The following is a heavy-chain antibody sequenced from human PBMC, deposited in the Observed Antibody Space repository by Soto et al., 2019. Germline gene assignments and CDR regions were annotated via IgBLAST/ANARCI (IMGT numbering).Heavy chain of an antibody. J-gene: IGHJ3*02. Sequence: QITLKESGPTLVKPTQTLTLTCTFSGFSLSTSGVGVGWIRQPPGTALEWLAPIYLDDVKRYSLSLKRRLTITKDTSKNQVVLTMTNMDPVDTATYYCAHRRHYYDSSGYYGSSKDAFDIWGQGTMVTVSS. CDR3: AHRRHYYDSSGYYGSSKDAFDI. D-gene: IGHD3-22*01. CDR1: GFSLSTSGVG. CDR2: IYLDDVK. V-gene: IGHV2-5*02.